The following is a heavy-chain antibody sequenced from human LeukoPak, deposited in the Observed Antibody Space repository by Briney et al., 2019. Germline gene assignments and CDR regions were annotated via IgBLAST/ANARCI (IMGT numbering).Heavy chain of an antibody. J-gene: IGHJ3*02. V-gene: IGHV1-18*01. Sequence: AASVKVSCKASGYAFTSYGISWVRQAPGQGLEWMGWISAYNGNTSYAPKLQGRVTMTTDTSTSTAYMELRSLRSDDTAVYYCAREDCSGGSCYSLSLTPVFHVFDIWGQGTMVTVSS. D-gene: IGHD2-15*01. CDR2: ISAYNGNT. CDR3: AREDCSGGSCYSLSLTPVFHVFDI. CDR1: GYAFTSYG.